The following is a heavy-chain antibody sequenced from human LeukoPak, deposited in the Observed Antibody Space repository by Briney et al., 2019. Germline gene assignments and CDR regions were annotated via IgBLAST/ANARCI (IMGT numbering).Heavy chain of an antibody. CDR3: ARLAIAARLAPFDI. D-gene: IGHD6-6*01. CDR1: GGSFNTYY. CDR2: IYHTGNT. V-gene: IGHV4-59*08. Sequence: PSETLPLTCTVSGGSFNTYYWSWIRQSPGKGLEWMGYIYHTGNTNYNPSLKSRVTISIDTSQNQFSLNLTSVTAADTAVYYCARLAIAARLAPFDIWGQGTMVTVSP. J-gene: IGHJ3*02.